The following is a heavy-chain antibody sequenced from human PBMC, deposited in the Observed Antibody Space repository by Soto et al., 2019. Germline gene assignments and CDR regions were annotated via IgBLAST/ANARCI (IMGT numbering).Heavy chain of an antibody. Sequence: SETLSLTCAVYGGSFSGYYWSWIRQPPGKGLEWIGEINHSGSTNYNPSLKSRVTISVDTSKNQFSLKLSSVTAADTAVYYCARLIVVVPAATNNWNPLSHYYYYYYMDVWGKGTTVTVSS. D-gene: IGHD2-2*01. CDR2: INHSGST. CDR1: GGSFSGYY. CDR3: ARLIVVVPAATNNWNPLSHYYYYYYMDV. V-gene: IGHV4-34*01. J-gene: IGHJ6*03.